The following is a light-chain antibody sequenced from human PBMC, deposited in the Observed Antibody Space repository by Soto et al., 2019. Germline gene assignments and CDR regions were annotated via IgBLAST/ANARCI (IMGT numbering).Light chain of an antibody. CDR1: QSIRSN. V-gene: IGKV3-15*01. Sequence: EIVMTQSPATLSVSPGERATLSCRASQSIRSNLAWYQQKPGQAPRLLFYGASTRATGIPARFSGSGSGTDFTLTISSLQSEDFAVYYCQQYNNWPRTFGQGTKVEIK. CDR3: QQYNNWPRT. J-gene: IGKJ1*01. CDR2: GAS.